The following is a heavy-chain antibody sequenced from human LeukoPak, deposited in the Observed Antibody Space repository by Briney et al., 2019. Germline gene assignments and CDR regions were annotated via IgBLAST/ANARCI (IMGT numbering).Heavy chain of an antibody. Sequence: PGGSLRLSCAASGFSFNSYAMSWVRQAPGKGLEWVSAISGGGDDTKYADSVKGRFTISRDNSKNTLYLQMNSLRAEDTAVYYCAMGNTAMDLYWGQGTLVTVSS. CDR3: AMGNTAMDLY. CDR2: ISGGGDDT. CDR1: GFSFNSYA. D-gene: IGHD5-18*01. J-gene: IGHJ4*02. V-gene: IGHV3-23*01.